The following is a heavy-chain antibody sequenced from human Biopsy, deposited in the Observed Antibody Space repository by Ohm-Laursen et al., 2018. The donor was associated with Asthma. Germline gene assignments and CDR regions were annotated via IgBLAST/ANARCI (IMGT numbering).Heavy chain of an antibody. Sequence: GASVKVSCKASGGTFSTFGISWVRQAPGQGLEWMGRIIPFYGTATYAQNFQGRLTLTADESTSTAYMEVTSLRSEDTAIYYCARCQVGYSSGWSLLLKKIYYSGMDVWGQGTTVTVSS. V-gene: IGHV1-69*13. CDR1: GGTFSTFG. CDR2: IIPFYGTA. D-gene: IGHD6-19*01. CDR3: ARCQVGYSSGWSLLLKKIYYSGMDV. J-gene: IGHJ6*02.